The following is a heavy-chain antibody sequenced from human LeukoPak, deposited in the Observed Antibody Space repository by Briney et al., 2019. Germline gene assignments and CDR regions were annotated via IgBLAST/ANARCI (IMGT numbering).Heavy chain of an antibody. CDR1: GFTFGDYA. D-gene: IGHD3-9*01. V-gene: IGHV3-49*04. CDR3: TSEYYDILTGYSILFYYYGMDV. Sequence: GGSLRLSCTASGFTFGDYAMSWVRQAPGKGLEWVGFIRSKAYGGTTEYAASVKGRFTISRDDSKSIAYLQMNSLKTEDTAVYYCTSEYYDILTGYSILFYYYGMDVWGQGTTVTVSS. J-gene: IGHJ6*02. CDR2: IRSKAYGGTT.